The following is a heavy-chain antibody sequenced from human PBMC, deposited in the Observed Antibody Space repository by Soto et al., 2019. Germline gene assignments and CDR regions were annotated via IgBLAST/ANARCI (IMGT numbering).Heavy chain of an antibody. CDR1: GDTFSSYA. CDR3: ARAQAYGVFGPTSLFDV. D-gene: IGHD4-17*01. V-gene: IGHV1-69*06. J-gene: IGHJ3*01. CDR2: IIPLLGTT. Sequence: QVRLVQSGAELRKPGSSVRVSCKASGDTFSSYAVSWMRQAPGQVLEWLGWIIPLLGTTRYAQRLQGRVTITADKSTSTAYMHLSSLTSDDTGCYYCARAQAYGVFGPTSLFDVWGQGTMVTVSS.